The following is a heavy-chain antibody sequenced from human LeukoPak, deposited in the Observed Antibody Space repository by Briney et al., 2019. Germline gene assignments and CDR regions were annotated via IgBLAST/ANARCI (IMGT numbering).Heavy chain of an antibody. CDR3: ASSTQISKYADY. CDR1: GFTFSSYW. J-gene: IGHJ4*02. V-gene: IGHV3-74*01. Sequence: GGSLRLSCAASGFTFSSYWMHWVRQAPGKGLVWVSRINSDGSITTYADSVRGRFTISRDNAKSTLYLEMNSLRAEDTAVYYCASSTQISKYADYWGQGALVTVSS. CDR2: INSDGSIT. D-gene: IGHD2-2*01.